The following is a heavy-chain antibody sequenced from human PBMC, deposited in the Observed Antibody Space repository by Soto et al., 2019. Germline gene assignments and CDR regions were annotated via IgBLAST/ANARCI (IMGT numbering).Heavy chain of an antibody. CDR1: GFSLSTSGVG. J-gene: IGHJ4*02. CDR3: THAWAH. Sequence: SGPTLVNPTQTLTLTCTFSGFSLSTSGVGVGWVRQPPGKALEWLALIYWDGDRRYSPSLKSRLTITKDTSNNQVALTMTNMDPLDTATYYCTHAWAHWGQGILVTVSS. V-gene: IGHV2-5*02. D-gene: IGHD7-27*01. CDR2: IYWDGDR.